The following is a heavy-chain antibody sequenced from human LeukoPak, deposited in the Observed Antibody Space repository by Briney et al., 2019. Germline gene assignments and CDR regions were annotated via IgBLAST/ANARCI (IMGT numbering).Heavy chain of an antibody. CDR2: IKQDGSEK. CDR3: TRHYGWSNYN. J-gene: IGHJ4*02. CDR1: GFTFSADW. D-gene: IGHD6-19*01. V-gene: IGHV3-7*01. Sequence: PGGSLRLSCAASGFTFSADWMAWVRQAPGKGLEWVANIKQDGSEKYYVASVKGRFTISRDNSKNSLYLQMNSLRVDDTAVYYCTRHYGWSNYNWGQGTLVTVSS.